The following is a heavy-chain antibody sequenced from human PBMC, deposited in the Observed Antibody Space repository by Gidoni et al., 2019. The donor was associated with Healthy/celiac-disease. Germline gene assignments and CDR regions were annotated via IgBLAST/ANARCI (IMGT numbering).Heavy chain of an antibody. CDR2: IKSKTDGGTT. J-gene: IGHJ4*02. CDR1: GFTFSNAW. CDR3: TTDYYDSSGYYCDY. Sequence: EVQLVESGGGLVKPGGSLRLSCAASGFTFSNAWMSWVRQAPGKGLEWVGRIKSKTDGGTTDYAAPVKGRFTISRDDSKNTLYLQMNSLKTEDTAVYYCTTDYYDSSGYYCDYWGQGTLVTVSS. D-gene: IGHD3-22*01. V-gene: IGHV3-15*01.